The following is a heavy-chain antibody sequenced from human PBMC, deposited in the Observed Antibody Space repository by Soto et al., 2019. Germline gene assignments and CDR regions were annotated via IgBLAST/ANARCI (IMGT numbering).Heavy chain of an antibody. CDR2: ISDNSSVI. J-gene: IGHJ4*02. D-gene: IGHD2-8*01. CDR3: ARDRDAYCSKGICSGPYFDY. V-gene: IGHV3-48*02. Sequence: EVQLVESGGGVVQPGGSLRLSCAASGFTFSTYSINWVRQAPGKGLEWISYISDNSSVIYYADAVKGRFTISRDNAKNSLYLQMNSLRDEDTAVYYCARDRDAYCSKGICSGPYFDYWGQGTLVTVSS. CDR1: GFTFSTYS.